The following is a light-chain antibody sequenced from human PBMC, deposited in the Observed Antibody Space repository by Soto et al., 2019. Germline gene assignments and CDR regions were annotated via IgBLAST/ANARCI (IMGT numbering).Light chain of an antibody. Sequence: QSVLTQPPSVSAAPGQKVTISCSGSSSNVGNNYVSWYQQLPGTAPKLLIYDNYQRPSGIPDRFSGSKSGTSATLSITGLQTGDEADYFCGTWDSSLSAGVFGGGTQLTVL. CDR3: GTWDSSLSAGV. CDR2: DNY. V-gene: IGLV1-51*01. CDR1: SSNVGNNY. J-gene: IGLJ2*01.